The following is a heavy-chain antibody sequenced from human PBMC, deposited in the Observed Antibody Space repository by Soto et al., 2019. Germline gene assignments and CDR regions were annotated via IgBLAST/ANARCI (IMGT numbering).Heavy chain of an antibody. V-gene: IGHV4-39*02. CDR3: AREGQQLPNWFDP. CDR2: IYYSGST. J-gene: IGHJ5*02. Sequence: PSETLSLTCTVSGGSISSSSYYWGWIRQPPGKGLEWIGSIYYSGSTYYNPSLKSRVTISVDTSKNQFSLKLSSVTAADTAVYYCAREGQQLPNWFDPWGQGXLDTVSS. CDR1: GGSISSSSYY. D-gene: IGHD6-13*01.